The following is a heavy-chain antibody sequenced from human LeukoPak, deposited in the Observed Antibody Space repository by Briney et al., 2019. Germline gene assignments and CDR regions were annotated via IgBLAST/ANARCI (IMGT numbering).Heavy chain of an antibody. CDR3: ARDLLQLWFSGAFDI. V-gene: IGHV1-18*01. Sequence: ASVKVSCKASGYTFSSYGISWVRQAPGQGLEWMGWISAYNGNTNYAQKLQGRVTMTTDTSTSTAYMELRSLRSDDTAVYYCARDLLQLWFSGAFDIWGQGTMVTVSS. CDR2: ISAYNGNT. D-gene: IGHD5-18*01. CDR1: GYTFSSYG. J-gene: IGHJ3*02.